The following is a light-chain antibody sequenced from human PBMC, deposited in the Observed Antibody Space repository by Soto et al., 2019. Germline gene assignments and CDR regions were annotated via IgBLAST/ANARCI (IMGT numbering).Light chain of an antibody. Sequence: EIVITQSPATLSVPPGEGATLSCRASQSVSNNYLAWYQQKPGQAPRLLIYGASSRATGIPARFSGSGSGTEFTLTISSLQSEDFAVYYCQQYNNWPRMFGQGTKVDIK. CDR1: QSVSNN. CDR3: QQYNNWPRM. CDR2: GAS. J-gene: IGKJ1*01. V-gene: IGKV3-15*01.